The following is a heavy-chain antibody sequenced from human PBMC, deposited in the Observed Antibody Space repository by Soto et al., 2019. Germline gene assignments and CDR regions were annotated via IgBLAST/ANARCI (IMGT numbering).Heavy chain of an antibody. CDR3: ARSELRFLEWLLFDY. CDR2: IIPIFGTA. CDR1: GGTFSSYA. Sequence: QVQLVQSGAEVKKPGSSVNVSCKASGGTFSSYAISWVRQAPGQGLEWMGGIIPIFGTANYAQKFQGRVTITADESTSTAYMELSSLRSEDTAVYYCARSELRFLEWLLFDYWGQGTLVTVSS. D-gene: IGHD3-3*01. J-gene: IGHJ4*02. V-gene: IGHV1-69*01.